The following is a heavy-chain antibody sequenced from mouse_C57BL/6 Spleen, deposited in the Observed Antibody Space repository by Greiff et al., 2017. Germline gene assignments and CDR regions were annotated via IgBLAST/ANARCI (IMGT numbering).Heavy chain of an antibody. Sequence: QVQLQQSGPELVKPGASVKISCKASGYAFSSSWMNWVKKRPGKGLEGIGRIYTGDGDTNNNGKFKGKGTLHEDKSSRTAFMQLISLTSEDSAVYFCAVYYGSSYCYFDDWGTGTTVTVSS. CDR3: AVYYGSSYCYFDD. CDR1: GYAFSSSW. CDR2: IYTGDGDT. V-gene: IGHV1-82*01. J-gene: IGHJ1*03. D-gene: IGHD1-1*01.